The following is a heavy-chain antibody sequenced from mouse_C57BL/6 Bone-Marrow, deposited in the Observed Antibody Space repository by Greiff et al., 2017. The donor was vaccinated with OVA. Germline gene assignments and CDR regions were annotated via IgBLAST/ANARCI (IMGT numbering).Heavy chain of an antibody. CDR2: IYPRSGNT. J-gene: IGHJ4*01. CDR1: GYTFTSYG. D-gene: IGHD1-1*01. Sequence: QVQLKQPGAELVMPGASVKLSCKASGYTFTSYGISWVKQRTGQGLEWIGEIYPRSGNTYYNEKFKGKATLTADKSSSTAYMELRSLTSEDSAVYFCARERTGSSYFYDAMDYWGQGTSVTVSS. V-gene: IGHV1-81*01. CDR3: ARERTGSSYFYDAMDY.